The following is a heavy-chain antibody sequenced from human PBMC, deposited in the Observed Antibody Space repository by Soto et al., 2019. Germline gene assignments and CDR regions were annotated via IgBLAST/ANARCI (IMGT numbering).Heavy chain of an antibody. Sequence: GGSLRLSCAASGFTFSGSAMHWVRQASGKGLEWVGRIRSKANSYATAYAASVKGRFTISRDDSKNTAYLQMNSLKTEDTAVYYCTRHLTWNDVGYYYGMDVWGQGTTVTVSS. CDR2: IRSKANSYAT. CDR1: GFTFSGSA. D-gene: IGHD1-1*01. CDR3: TRHLTWNDVGYYYGMDV. V-gene: IGHV3-73*01. J-gene: IGHJ6*02.